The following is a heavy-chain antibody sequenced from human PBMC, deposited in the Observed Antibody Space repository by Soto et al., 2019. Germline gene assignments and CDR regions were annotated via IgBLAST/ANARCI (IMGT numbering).Heavy chain of an antibody. CDR1: GYTFTGYY. D-gene: IGHD2-2*01. CDR3: ARGVVVPADIYRGYYGMDV. J-gene: IGHJ6*02. Sequence: ASVKVSCKASGYTFTGYYMHWVRQAPGQGLEWMGWINPNSGGTNYAQKFQGRVTMTRDTSISTAYMELSRLRSDDTAVYYCARGVVVPADIYRGYYGMDVWGQGTTVTVSS. V-gene: IGHV1-2*02. CDR2: INPNSGGT.